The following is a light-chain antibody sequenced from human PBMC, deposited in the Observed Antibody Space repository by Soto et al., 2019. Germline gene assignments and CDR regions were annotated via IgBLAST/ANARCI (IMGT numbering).Light chain of an antibody. Sequence: DIQMTQSPSTLSASVGDRFTITCRASQSISSWLAWYQQKPGKAPKLXXXDASSLESGVPSRFSGSGSGTDFTLTISSLQTDDFSAYYGQQYKSYSPITFGQGTRLEIK. V-gene: IGKV1-5*01. CDR1: QSISSW. CDR2: DAS. CDR3: QQYKSYSPIT. J-gene: IGKJ5*01.